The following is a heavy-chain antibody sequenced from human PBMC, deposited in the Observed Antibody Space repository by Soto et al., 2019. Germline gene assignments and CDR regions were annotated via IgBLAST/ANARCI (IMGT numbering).Heavy chain of an antibody. CDR2: ISYDGSNK. CDR1: GFTFSSYG. J-gene: IGHJ6*02. D-gene: IGHD6-25*01. V-gene: IGHV3-30*18. CDR3: AKGDSSGYYYYGMDV. Sequence: HPGGSLRLSCAASGFTFSSYGMHWVRQAPGKGLEWVAVISYDGSNKYYADSVKGRFTISRDNSKNTLYLQMNSLRAEDTAVYYCAKGDSSGYYYYGMDVWGQGTTVTVSS.